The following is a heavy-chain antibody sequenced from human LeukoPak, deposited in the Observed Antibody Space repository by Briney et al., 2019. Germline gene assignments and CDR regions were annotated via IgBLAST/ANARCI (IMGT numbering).Heavy chain of an antibody. CDR1: GGSISSGNYY. CDR2: IYTGWST. V-gene: IGHV4-61*09. Sequence: SQTLSLTCTVSGGSISSGNYYWIWIRQPAGKGLEWIGHIYTGWSTNYNPSLKSRVTISVDTSKNQFSLNLSSMTAADTAVYYCARDSLYNFWSGYYHTTYYFDYWGQGTLVTVSS. J-gene: IGHJ4*02. CDR3: ARDSLYNFWSGYYHTTYYFDY. D-gene: IGHD3-3*01.